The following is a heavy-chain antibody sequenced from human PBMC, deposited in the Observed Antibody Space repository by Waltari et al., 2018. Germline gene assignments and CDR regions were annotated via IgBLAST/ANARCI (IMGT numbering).Heavy chain of an antibody. CDR2: IGVDGSPI. D-gene: IGHD2-21*01. V-gene: IGHV3-48*02. CDR3: ARGYWENSFDL. CDR1: GFKIRGFS. Sequence: LESGGGLTEPGASLRLSGEASGFKIRGFSRDWVRQAPGKGPEWVAFIGVDGSPIYYADSVRGRFTISRDNAKNVVHLQMNNLRHEDTAVYYCARGYWENSFDLWGPGTTVTVSS. J-gene: IGHJ3*01.